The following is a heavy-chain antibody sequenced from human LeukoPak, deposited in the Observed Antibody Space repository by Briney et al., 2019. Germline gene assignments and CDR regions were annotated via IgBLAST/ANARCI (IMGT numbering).Heavy chain of an antibody. CDR1: GGSFGGYY. CDR3: ARALVEMATMDY. J-gene: IGHJ4*02. D-gene: IGHD5-12*01. V-gene: IGHV4-34*01. CDR2: INHSGST. Sequence: SETLSLTCAVYGGSFGGYYWSWIRQPPGKGLEWIGEINHSGSTNYNPSLKSRVTISVDTSKNQFSLKLSSVTAADTAVYYCARALVEMATMDYWGQGTLVTVSS.